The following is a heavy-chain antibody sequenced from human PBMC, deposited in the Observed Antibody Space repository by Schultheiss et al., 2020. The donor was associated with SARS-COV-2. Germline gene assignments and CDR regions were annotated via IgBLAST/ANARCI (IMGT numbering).Heavy chain of an antibody. CDR1: GFTFSSYA. Sequence: GGSLRLSCAASGFTFSSYAMSWVRQAPGKGLEWVSGISWNSGSIGYADSVKGRFTISRDNAKNSLYLQMNSLRAEDTAVYYCAREIDYYDTNFDYWGQGTLVTVSS. CDR3: AREIDYYDTNFDY. J-gene: IGHJ4*02. CDR2: ISWNSGSI. D-gene: IGHD3-22*01. V-gene: IGHV3-20*04.